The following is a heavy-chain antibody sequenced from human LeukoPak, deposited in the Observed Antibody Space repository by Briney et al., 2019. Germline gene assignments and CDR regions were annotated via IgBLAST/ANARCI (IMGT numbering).Heavy chain of an antibody. Sequence: SETLSLTCAVYDGSFSGYHWTWIRQPPGKGLEWIGEINHSGSINSNPSLKSRVTISVDTSKKQFSLKLSSVTAADTAVYYCAREGKPEYSSSSYAFDIWGQGTMVTVSS. D-gene: IGHD6-6*01. J-gene: IGHJ3*02. CDR2: INHSGSI. CDR1: DGSFSGYH. V-gene: IGHV4-34*01. CDR3: AREGKPEYSSSSYAFDI.